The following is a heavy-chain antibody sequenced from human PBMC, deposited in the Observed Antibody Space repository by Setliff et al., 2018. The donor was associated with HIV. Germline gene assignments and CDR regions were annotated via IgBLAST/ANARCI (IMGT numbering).Heavy chain of an antibody. J-gene: IGHJ4*02. Sequence: SVKVSCKASGGSFSSYAFSWVRQAPGQGLAWMGGIIPMLAVANYAQNFQGRVTMTADKATSTAYMELSTLRSEDTAVYYCARDYDDSSGYIFFPGLPDYWGQGTLVTVSS. D-gene: IGHD3-22*01. CDR3: ARDYDDSSGYIFFPGLPDY. CDR1: GGSFSSYA. V-gene: IGHV1-69*10. CDR2: IIPMLAVA.